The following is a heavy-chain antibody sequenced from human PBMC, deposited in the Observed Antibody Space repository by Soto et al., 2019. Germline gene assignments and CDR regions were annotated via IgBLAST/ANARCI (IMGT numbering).Heavy chain of an antibody. CDR1: GFTFSSYG. Sequence: EVQLVESGGGLVQPGGSLRLSCAASGFTFSSYGMHWVRQAPGKGLVWVSRINSDGSSTSYADSVKGRFTISRDNAKHKLYLQMNSLRAEDTAVYYCALLGRDAFDIWGPGTMVTVSS. V-gene: IGHV3-74*01. D-gene: IGHD2-15*01. J-gene: IGHJ3*02. CDR3: ALLGRDAFDI. CDR2: INSDGSST.